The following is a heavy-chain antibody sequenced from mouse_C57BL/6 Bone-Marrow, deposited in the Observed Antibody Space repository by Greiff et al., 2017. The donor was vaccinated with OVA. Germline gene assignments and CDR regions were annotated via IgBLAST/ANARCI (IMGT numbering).Heavy chain of an antibody. CDR2: IWRGGST. Sequence: VKLVESGPGLVQPSQSLSITCTVSGFSLTSYGVHWVRQSPGKGLEWLGVIWRGGSTDYNAAFMSRLSITKDNSKSQVFFKMNSLQADDTAIYYCAKTYYYGSRASWFAYWGQGTLVTVSA. CDR3: AKTYYYGSRASWFAY. D-gene: IGHD1-1*01. CDR1: GFSLTSYG. J-gene: IGHJ3*01. V-gene: IGHV2-5*01.